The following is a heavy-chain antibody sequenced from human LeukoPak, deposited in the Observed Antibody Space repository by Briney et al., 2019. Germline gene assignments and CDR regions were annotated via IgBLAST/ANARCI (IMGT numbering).Heavy chain of an antibody. CDR1: GFTFSTYE. Sequence: GGSLRLSCVASGFTFSTYEMNWVRQAPGKGLEWVSYISSSGSSIYYADSVQGRFSISRDNAKNSLYLQMNSLRAEDTAVYYCAKDDCSSTSCYLFDYWGQGTLVTVSS. CDR2: ISSSGSSI. CDR3: AKDDCSSTSCYLFDY. V-gene: IGHV3-48*03. D-gene: IGHD2-2*01. J-gene: IGHJ4*02.